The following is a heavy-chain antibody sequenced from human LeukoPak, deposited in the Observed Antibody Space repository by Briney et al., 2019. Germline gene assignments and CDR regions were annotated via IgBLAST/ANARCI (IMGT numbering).Heavy chain of an antibody. CDR1: GGTFSSYA. CDR3: AIGYDILTGYSIYYYYYYMDV. J-gene: IGHJ6*03. D-gene: IGHD3-9*01. V-gene: IGHV1-69*01. CDR2: IIPIFGTA. Sequence: SSVKVSCKASGGTFSSYAISWVRQAPGQGLEWMGGIIPIFGTANYAQKFQGRVTITADESTSTAYMELSSLRSEDTAVYYCAIGYDILTGYSIYYYYYYMDVWGKGTTVTVSS.